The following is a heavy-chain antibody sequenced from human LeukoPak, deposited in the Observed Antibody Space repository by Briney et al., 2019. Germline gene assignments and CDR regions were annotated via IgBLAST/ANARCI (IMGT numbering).Heavy chain of an antibody. Sequence: GGSLRLSCAASGFTFSNYGMHWVRQAPGKGLEWVALIWYDGSNKYCADSVRGRFTISRDNSKNTLYLQMNSLRAEDTAVYYCARSILGYWDQGTLVTVSS. CDR2: IWYDGSNK. CDR1: GFTFSNYG. D-gene: IGHD1-26*01. J-gene: IGHJ4*02. CDR3: ARSILGY. V-gene: IGHV3-33*01.